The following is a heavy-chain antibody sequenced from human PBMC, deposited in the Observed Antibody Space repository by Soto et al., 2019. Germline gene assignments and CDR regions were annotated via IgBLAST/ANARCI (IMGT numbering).Heavy chain of an antibody. CDR3: AKENIVVVTSGDFDN. CDR1: GFTFNHYA. Sequence: EVQMLESGGGLVQPGGSLRLSCSASGFTFNHYAMSWVRQAPGKGLEWVSAISGSGDSSYYADSVKGRFTISRDNSKNTLYLQMSSLRAEDTAPYYCAKENIVVVTSGDFDNWGQGTPVTVSS. D-gene: IGHD2-21*02. V-gene: IGHV3-23*01. J-gene: IGHJ4*02. CDR2: ISGSGDSS.